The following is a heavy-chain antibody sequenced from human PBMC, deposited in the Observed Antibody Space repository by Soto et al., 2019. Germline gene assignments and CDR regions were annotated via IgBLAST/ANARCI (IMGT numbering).Heavy chain of an antibody. D-gene: IGHD2-2*01. CDR2: ISYDGSNQ. CDR3: ANSQLLIGDYYYYGRDV. J-gene: IGHJ6*02. V-gene: IGHV3-30-3*01. Sequence: PGGSLRLSCAASGFTFSTYAMHWVRQAPGKGLEWVAVISYDGSNQYYADSVKGRFTISRDNSNNRLYLQMSSLRVEDTALYYCANSQLLIGDYYYYGRDVWGQGTTVTVSS. CDR1: GFTFSTYA.